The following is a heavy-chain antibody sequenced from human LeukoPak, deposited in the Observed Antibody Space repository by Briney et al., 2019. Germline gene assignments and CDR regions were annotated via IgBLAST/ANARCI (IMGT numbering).Heavy chain of an antibody. CDR3: ARDLEDSSPFGAFDM. J-gene: IGHJ3*02. CDR1: GFTFSNYG. CDR2: IWSDGIRK. Sequence: GGSLRLSCAASGFTFSNYGMHWVRQVPGKGLEWVAAIWSDGIRKYYADSVKGRLTIPRDNSKNTLYLQMNSLRAEDTAVYYCARDLEDSSPFGAFDMWGQGTMVTVSS. D-gene: IGHD3-22*01. V-gene: IGHV3-33*01.